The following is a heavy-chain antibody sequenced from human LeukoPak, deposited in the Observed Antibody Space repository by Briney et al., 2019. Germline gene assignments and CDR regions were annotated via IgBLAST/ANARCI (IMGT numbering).Heavy chain of an antibody. J-gene: IGHJ4*02. CDR2: IYYSGSP. CDR1: GGSISSSSYY. V-gene: IGHV4-39*07. D-gene: IGHD2-15*01. Sequence: SETLSLTCTVSGGSISSSSYYWDWIRQPPGKGLEWIGTIYYSGSPYYNPSLKSRVTISVDTSKNQFSLKLSSVTAADTAVYYCARGYFYCSGGSCPVYFDYWGQGTLVTVSS. CDR3: ARGYFYCSGGSCPVYFDY.